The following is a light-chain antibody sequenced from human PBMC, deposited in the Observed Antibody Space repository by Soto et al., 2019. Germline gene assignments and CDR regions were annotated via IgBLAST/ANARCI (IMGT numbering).Light chain of an antibody. CDR1: QSISSW. J-gene: IGKJ1*01. V-gene: IGKV1-5*01. Sequence: DIQMTQSPSTLSASVGDRVTITCRASQSISSWLAWYQQKPGKAPKLLIYAASNVESGVPSRFSGSGSGTEFTLAISSLQPDDFATYYCQQHSTYPWTFGQGTNVEIK. CDR3: QQHSTYPWT. CDR2: AAS.